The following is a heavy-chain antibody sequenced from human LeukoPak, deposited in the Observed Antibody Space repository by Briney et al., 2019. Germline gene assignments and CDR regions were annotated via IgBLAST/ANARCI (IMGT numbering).Heavy chain of an antibody. Sequence: PSQTLSLTCTVSGGSISSGGYYWSWIRQHPGKGLEWIGEINHSGITNYNPSLKSRVTISADTSKNQFSLKLTSVTAADTAVYYCANPTRDFADSGAITWWGQGTLVTVSS. CDR1: GGSISSGGYY. V-gene: IGHV4-31*03. J-gene: IGHJ4*02. D-gene: IGHD4-17*01. CDR3: ANPTRDFADSGAITW. CDR2: INHSGIT.